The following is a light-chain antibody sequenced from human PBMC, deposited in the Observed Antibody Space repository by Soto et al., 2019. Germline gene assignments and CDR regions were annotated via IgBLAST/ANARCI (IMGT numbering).Light chain of an antibody. J-gene: IGKJ5*01. V-gene: IGKV1-9*01. CDR1: HDISTF. CDR3: QQLYTLPCT. Sequence: DIQLTQYPSLLSASIGDRVTITCRASHDISTFLALYQQKPGKAPQLLIYEASTLQSGVPSRFSGSGSGTEFNLTISGLLPEDFAAYHCQQLYTLPCTVGKGTRL. CDR2: EAS.